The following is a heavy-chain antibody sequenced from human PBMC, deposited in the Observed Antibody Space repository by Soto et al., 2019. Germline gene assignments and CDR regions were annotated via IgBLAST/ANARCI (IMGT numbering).Heavy chain of an antibody. J-gene: IGHJ4*02. CDR1: GGSISSGSYY. CDR2: MYSSGST. D-gene: IGHD1-26*01. CDR3: ARTPDLYSAGSHFDY. V-gene: IGHV4-31*03. Sequence: TLSLTCTVSGGSISSGSYYWSWLRQRPAKGLEWIGYMYSSGSTYYNPSLKSRLSMSSDTSENQFSLKLTSVSAAETAVYYCARTPDLYSAGSHFDYWGQGTLVTVSS.